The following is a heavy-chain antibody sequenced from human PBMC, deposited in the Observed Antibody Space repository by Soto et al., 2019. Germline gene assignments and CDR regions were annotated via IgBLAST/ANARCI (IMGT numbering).Heavy chain of an antibody. Sequence: QVQLVESGGGVVQPGRSLRLSCAASGFTFSSYAMHWVRQAPGKGLEWVAVISHDGSNKYYADSVKGRFTISRDNSKNTLYLQMNSLRAEDTAVYYCARAGCDGGSCYTLVGLRYGMDVWGQGTTVTVSS. V-gene: IGHV3-30-3*01. CDR3: ARAGCDGGSCYTLVGLRYGMDV. CDR2: ISHDGSNK. CDR1: GFTFSSYA. D-gene: IGHD2-15*01. J-gene: IGHJ6*02.